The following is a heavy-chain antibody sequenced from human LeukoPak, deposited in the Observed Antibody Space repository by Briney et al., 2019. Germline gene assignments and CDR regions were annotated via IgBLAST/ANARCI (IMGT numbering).Heavy chain of an antibody. CDR3: AKQLGYCSDGSCYFPY. Sequence: GGSLRLSCAASGFTFSSSAMSWVRQAPGKGLEWVSAISNNGGYTYYAVSVQGRFTISRDNSKSTLCLQMNSLRAEDTAVYYCAKQLGYCSDGSCYFPYWGQGTLVTVSS. CDR2: ISNNGGYT. V-gene: IGHV3-23*01. CDR1: GFTFSSSA. D-gene: IGHD2-15*01. J-gene: IGHJ4*02.